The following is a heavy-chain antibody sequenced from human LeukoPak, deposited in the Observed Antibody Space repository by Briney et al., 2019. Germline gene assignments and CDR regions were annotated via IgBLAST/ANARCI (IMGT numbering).Heavy chain of an antibody. D-gene: IGHD5-12*01. J-gene: IGHJ4*02. CDR3: ANPQSRGYDYLDY. Sequence: GGPLRLSCAGSRFTFSNYGMHWVRQAPGKGLEWVAVISIDGGEKHYGDSVRGRFTISRDNSKNMLYLQMNSLRVEDTAVYYCANPQSRGYDYLDYWGQGTLVTVSS. CDR2: ISIDGGEK. V-gene: IGHV3-30*18. CDR1: RFTFSNYG.